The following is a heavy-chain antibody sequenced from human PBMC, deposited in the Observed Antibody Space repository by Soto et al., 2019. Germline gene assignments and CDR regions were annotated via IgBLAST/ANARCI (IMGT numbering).Heavy chain of an antibody. V-gene: IGHV1-69*13. CDR3: ASPLSSSLVSIDY. D-gene: IGHD6-6*01. CDR1: GGTFSSYA. Sequence: GASVKVSCKASGGTFSSYAISWVRQAPGQGLEWMGGIIPIFGTANYAQKFQGRVTITADESTSTAYMELSSLRSEDTAVYYCASPLSSSLVSIDYWGQGTLVTVSS. J-gene: IGHJ4*02. CDR2: IIPIFGTA.